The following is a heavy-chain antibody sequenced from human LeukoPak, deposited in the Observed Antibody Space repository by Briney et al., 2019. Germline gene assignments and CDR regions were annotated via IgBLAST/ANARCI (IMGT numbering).Heavy chain of an antibody. V-gene: IGHV1-69*04. CDR2: IIPMLDIQ. D-gene: IGHD3-10*01. J-gene: IGHJ4*02. Sequence: PVKVSCKASGGTFSSYVITWVRQAPGQGLEWMGRIIPMLDIQNYAQKFQGRVTITTDESTSTAYMELSSLRSEDTAVYYCARGVLEYGSGSYYSFDYWGQGTLVTVSS. CDR1: GGTFSSYV. CDR3: ARGVLEYGSGSYYSFDY.